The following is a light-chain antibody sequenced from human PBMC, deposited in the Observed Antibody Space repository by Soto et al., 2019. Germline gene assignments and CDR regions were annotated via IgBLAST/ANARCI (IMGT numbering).Light chain of an antibody. CDR2: DAS. CDR3: QQRSDSPNT. J-gene: IGKJ5*01. Sequence: IVLTQSPATLSLSPGERATLSCRARQSVSSYLVCYQQKPGQAPRLLIYDASNRATGIPARSSGSGSGTDFTLTISSLDPEDCAVYYCQQRSDSPNTFGQGTRLEIK. CDR1: QSVSSY. V-gene: IGKV3-11*01.